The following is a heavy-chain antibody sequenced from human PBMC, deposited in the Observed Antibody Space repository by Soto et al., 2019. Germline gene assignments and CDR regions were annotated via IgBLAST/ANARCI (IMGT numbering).Heavy chain of an antibody. D-gene: IGHD6-19*01. V-gene: IGHV4-59*01. CDR2: IYYSGST. J-gene: IGHJ2*01. Sequence: QVQLQESGPGLVKPSETLSLTCTVSGGSISSYYWSWIRQPPGKGLEWIGYIYYSGSTNYNPSLKSRVTISVDTSKNQYSLQRSSVPAADTAVDYCARASGWYLWSGWYFDLWGRGTLVTVSS. CDR1: GGSISSYY. CDR3: ARASGWYLWSGWYFDL.